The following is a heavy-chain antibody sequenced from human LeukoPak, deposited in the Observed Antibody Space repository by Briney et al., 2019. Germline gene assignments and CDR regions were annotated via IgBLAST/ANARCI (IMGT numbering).Heavy chain of an antibody. V-gene: IGHV4-59*01. J-gene: IGHJ4*02. CDR3: ARSLGSNYGSFDF. CDR2: MHYSGTS. D-gene: IGHD4-11*01. CDR1: GASITSYF. Sequence: PSETLSLTCTVSGASITSYFWSWIRLPPGKGLEWIAYMHYSGTSNYNPSLKSRVTVSIDPSKNQFSLKLNSVTAADTAVYYCARSLGSNYGSFDFWGQGTLVTVSS.